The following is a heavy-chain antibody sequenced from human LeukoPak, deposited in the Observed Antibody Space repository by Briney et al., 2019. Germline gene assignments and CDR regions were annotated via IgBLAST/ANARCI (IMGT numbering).Heavy chain of an antibody. V-gene: IGHV3-23*01. CDR2: ISRRDDYT. CDR1: GFTLSSFW. CDR3: ANDYRSGSFHDF. Sequence: GGSLRLSCAASGFTLSSFWMSWVRQPPGKGLEWVSVISRRDDYTYYADSVKGRFTISRDNSKNTLYLQMNTLRAEDTAVYYCANDYRSGSFHDFWGQGTLVTVSS. J-gene: IGHJ4*02. D-gene: IGHD3-10*01.